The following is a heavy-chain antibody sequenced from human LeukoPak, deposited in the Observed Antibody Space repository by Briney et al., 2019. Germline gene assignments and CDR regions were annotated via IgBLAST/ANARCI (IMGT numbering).Heavy chain of an antibody. D-gene: IGHD3-10*01. J-gene: IGHJ4*02. Sequence: PSETLSLTCTVSGDSINNYYWSWIRQPPGKGLEWFGNINYSGSSNSNPSLKSRATISVDMSRKHFFLDLISVTAADTAVYYCARAVHYSGTSDQYTGGWYYFDFWGQGTRVTVSS. CDR3: ARAVHYSGTSDQYTGGWYYFDF. V-gene: IGHV4-59*01. CDR2: INYSGSS. CDR1: GDSINNYY.